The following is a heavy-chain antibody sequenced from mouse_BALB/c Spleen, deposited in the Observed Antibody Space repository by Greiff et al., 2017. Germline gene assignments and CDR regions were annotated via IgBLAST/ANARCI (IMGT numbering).Heavy chain of an antibody. D-gene: IGHD1-1*01. V-gene: IGHV5-12-2*01. J-gene: IGHJ1*01. Sequence: EVQRVESGGGLVQPGGSLKLSCAASGFTFSSYTMSWVRQTPEKRLEWVAYISNGGGSTYYPDTVKGRFTISRDNAKNTLYLQMSSLKSEDTAMYYCARQGLLRYFDVWGAGTTVTVSS. CDR3: ARQGLLRYFDV. CDR1: GFTFSSYT. CDR2: ISNGGGST.